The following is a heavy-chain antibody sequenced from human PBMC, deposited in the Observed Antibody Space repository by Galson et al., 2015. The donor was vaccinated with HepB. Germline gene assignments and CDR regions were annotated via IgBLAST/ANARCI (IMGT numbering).Heavy chain of an antibody. CDR2: IIPIFGTA. CDR3: AGSFGPHSSAGFPFDY. Sequence: SVKVSCKASGGTFSSYAISWVRQAPGQGLEWMGGIIPIFGTANYAQKFQGRVTITADESTSTAYMELSSLRSEDTAVYYCAGSFGPHSSAGFPFDYWGQGTLVTVSS. CDR1: GGTFSSYA. J-gene: IGHJ4*02. V-gene: IGHV1-69*13. D-gene: IGHD3/OR15-3a*01.